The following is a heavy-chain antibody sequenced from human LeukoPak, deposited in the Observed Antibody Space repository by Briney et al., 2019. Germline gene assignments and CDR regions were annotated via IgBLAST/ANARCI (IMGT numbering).Heavy chain of an antibody. CDR2: FDPEDGET. Sequence: ASVKVSCKVSGYTLTELSMHWVRQAPGKGLEWMGGFDPEDGETIYAQKFQGRVTMTEDTSTDTAYMELSSLRPEDTAVYYCATAVRGDPNWFDPWGQGTLVTVSS. D-gene: IGHD4-17*01. V-gene: IGHV1-24*01. CDR3: ATAVRGDPNWFDP. CDR1: GYTLTELS. J-gene: IGHJ5*02.